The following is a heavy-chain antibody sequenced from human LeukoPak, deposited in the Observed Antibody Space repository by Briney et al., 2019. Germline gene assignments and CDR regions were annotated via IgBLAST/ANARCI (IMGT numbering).Heavy chain of an antibody. CDR3: ASSSDYGSNDY. Sequence: PSETLSLTCTVSGGSISSYYWSWIRQPPGKGLEWIGEINHSGSTNYNPSLKSRVTISVDTSKNQFSLKLSSVTAADTAVYYCASSSDYGSNDYWGQGTLVTVSS. V-gene: IGHV4-34*01. CDR2: INHSGST. D-gene: IGHD4-17*01. J-gene: IGHJ4*02. CDR1: GGSISSYY.